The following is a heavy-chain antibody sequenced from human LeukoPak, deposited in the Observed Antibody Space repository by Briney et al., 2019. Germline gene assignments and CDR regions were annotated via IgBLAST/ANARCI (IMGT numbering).Heavy chain of an antibody. V-gene: IGHV3-21*01. Sequence: GGSLRLSCAASGFTFSSYSMNWVRQAPGKGLEWVPSISSSSSYIYYADSVKGRFTISRDNAKNSLYLQMNSLRAEDTAVYYCATTKDIVVVPAAIGYYYGMDVWGQGTTVTASS. CDR3: ATTKDIVVVPAAIGYYYGMDV. J-gene: IGHJ6*02. D-gene: IGHD2-2*02. CDR2: ISSSSSYI. CDR1: GFTFSSYS.